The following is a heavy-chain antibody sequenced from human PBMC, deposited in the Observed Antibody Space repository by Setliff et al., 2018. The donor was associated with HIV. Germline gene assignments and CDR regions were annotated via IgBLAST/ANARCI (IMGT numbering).Heavy chain of an antibody. V-gene: IGHV4-31*03. CDR1: GVSVGSGDYY. Sequence: SLTCSVSGVSVGSGDYYWHWIRQHPEKALEGIGYIFHSGDTYYNPSPKSRISMSVDTSKNQFPLELTSLTAADTAVYYCATRPRIAARPFDYWGQGMLVTVSS. CDR3: ATRPRIAARPFDY. J-gene: IGHJ4*02. D-gene: IGHD6-6*01. CDR2: IFHSGDT.